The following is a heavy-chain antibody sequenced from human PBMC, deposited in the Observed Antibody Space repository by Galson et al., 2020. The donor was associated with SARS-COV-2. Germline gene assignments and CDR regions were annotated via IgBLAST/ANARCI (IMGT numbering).Heavy chain of an antibody. Sequence: ASVKVSCKASGYTFTSYGISWVQQAPGQRLEWMGWISAYNDNTKYAQNLQGRVTMTTDTSTATAYMELRSLRSDDTAVFYCARTDTIEYYYGSGTEPLVDYWGQGTLVTVSS. CDR1: GYTFTSYG. CDR3: ARTDTIEYYYGSGTEPLVDY. CDR2: ISAYNDNT. D-gene: IGHD3-10*01. J-gene: IGHJ4*02. V-gene: IGHV1-18*01.